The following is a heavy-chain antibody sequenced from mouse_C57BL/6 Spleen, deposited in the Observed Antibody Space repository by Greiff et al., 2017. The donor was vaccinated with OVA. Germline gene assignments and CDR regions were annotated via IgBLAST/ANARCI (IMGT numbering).Heavy chain of an antibody. V-gene: IGHV1-5*01. Sequence: VQLQQSGTVLARPGASVKMSCKTSGYTFTSYWMHWVKQRPGQGLEWIGALYPGNRDTSYNQKFKGKAKLTAVTSASTPYMELSSLTDEDSAVYYCTRDTTGNFDVWGTGTTVTVSS. J-gene: IGHJ1*03. CDR2: LYPGNRDT. D-gene: IGHD1-1*01. CDR3: TRDTTGNFDV. CDR1: GYTFTSYW.